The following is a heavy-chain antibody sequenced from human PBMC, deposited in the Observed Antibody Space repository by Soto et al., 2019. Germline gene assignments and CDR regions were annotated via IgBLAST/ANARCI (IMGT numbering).Heavy chain of an antibody. CDR2: VNPSGGHT. Sequence: QVQLMQSGAEVKKPGASVKVSCKASGDTFTDYYIHWVRQAPGQGLEWMGTVNPSGGHTTYAQHFLGRLPXHXGXSXXTRYMELTSLTSDDTAIYYCARGGYGVVVTAALDYWGQGTLVTVSS. D-gene: IGHD2-21*02. V-gene: IGHV1-46*01. CDR1: GDTFTDYY. CDR3: ARGGYGVVVTAALDY. J-gene: IGHJ4*02.